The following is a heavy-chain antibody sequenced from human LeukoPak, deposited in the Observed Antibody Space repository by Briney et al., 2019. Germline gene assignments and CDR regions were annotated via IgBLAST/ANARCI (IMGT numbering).Heavy chain of an antibody. D-gene: IGHD2-21*01. Sequence: PGGSLRLSCAASGFTFSSNWMSWVRQAPGKGLEWVANIKQDGSEKYYVDSVKGRSTISRDNAKNSLYLQMNSLRAEDTAVYYCARRPRLWWDGIPFDPWGQGTLVTVSS. CDR1: GFTFSSNW. V-gene: IGHV3-7*01. CDR2: IKQDGSEK. J-gene: IGHJ5*02. CDR3: ARRPRLWWDGIPFDP.